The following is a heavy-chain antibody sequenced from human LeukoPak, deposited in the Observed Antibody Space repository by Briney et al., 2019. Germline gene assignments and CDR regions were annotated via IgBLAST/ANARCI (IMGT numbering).Heavy chain of an antibody. J-gene: IGHJ6*02. CDR2: ISSSSSYI. D-gene: IGHD1-1*01. CDR1: GFTFSSYS. Sequence: ETGGSLRLSCAASGFTFSSYSMTWVRQAPGKGLGWVSSISSSSSYIYYADSVKGRFTISRDNAKNSLYLQMHSLRAEDTAVYYCARDSGDNWNDYYYGMDVWGQGTTVTVSS. CDR3: ARDSGDNWNDYYYGMDV. V-gene: IGHV3-21*01.